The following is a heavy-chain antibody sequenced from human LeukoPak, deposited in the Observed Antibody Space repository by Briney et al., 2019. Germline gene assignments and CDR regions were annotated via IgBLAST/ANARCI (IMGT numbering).Heavy chain of an antibody. D-gene: IGHD6-13*01. CDR1: GGSISSYY. V-gene: IGHV4-59*08. J-gene: IGHJ5*02. CDR2: IYYSGST. CDR3: ARLRAAAGPYNWFDP. Sequence: SWTLSLTCPVSGGSISSYYWSWIRQPPGKGLEGIGYIYYSGSTNYNPSLKSRVTISVDTSKNQFSLKLSSVTAADTAVYYCARLRAAAGPYNWFDPWGQGTLVTVSS.